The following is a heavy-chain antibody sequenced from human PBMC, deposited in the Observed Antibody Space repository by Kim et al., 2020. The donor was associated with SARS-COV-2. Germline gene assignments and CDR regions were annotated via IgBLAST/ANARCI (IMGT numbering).Heavy chain of an antibody. CDR3: ASSPTYYYGSGSLGDGWFDP. Sequence: GGSLRLSCAASGFTFSSYSMNWVRQAPGKGLEWVSSISSSYIYYADSVKGRFTISRDNAKNSLYLQMNSLRAEDTAVYYCASSPTYYYGSGSLGDGWFDPWGQGTLVTVSS. D-gene: IGHD3-10*01. J-gene: IGHJ5*02. V-gene: IGHV3-21*01. CDR1: GFTFSSYS. CDR2: ISSSYI.